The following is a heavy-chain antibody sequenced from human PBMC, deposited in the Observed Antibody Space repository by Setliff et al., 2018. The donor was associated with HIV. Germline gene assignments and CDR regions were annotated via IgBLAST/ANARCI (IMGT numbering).Heavy chain of an antibody. D-gene: IGHD5-12*01. Sequence: PSETLSLTCTVSGGSISSSSYYWGWIRQPPGKGLEWIGSIYYSGSTYYNPSLKSRVTISIDTSKNQFSLKLNAVTAADAAVYYCARSTPSVGYISEHWGQGTLVTVSS. CDR1: GGSISSSSYY. J-gene: IGHJ4*02. CDR2: IYYSGST. V-gene: IGHV4-39*07. CDR3: ARSTPSVGYISEH.